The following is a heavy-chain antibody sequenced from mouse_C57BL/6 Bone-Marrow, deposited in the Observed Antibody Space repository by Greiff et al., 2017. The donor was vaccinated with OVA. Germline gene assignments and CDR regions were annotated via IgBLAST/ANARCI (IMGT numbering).Heavy chain of an antibody. CDR2: LRNKANGDTT. D-gene: IGHD2-4*01. J-gene: IGHJ2*01. V-gene: IGHV7-3*01. Sequence: TASGFTFTVYYMSWVRQPPGKALEGLGFLRNKANGDTTEYSASVKGRFNISRDNSQSILYLQMNALRAEDSATSYCARWGLRRAFDYWGQGTTLTVSS. CDR3: ARWGLRRAFDY. CDR1: GFTFTVYY.